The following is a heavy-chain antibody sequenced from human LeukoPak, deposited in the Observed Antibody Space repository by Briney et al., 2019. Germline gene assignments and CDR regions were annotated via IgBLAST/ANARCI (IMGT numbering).Heavy chain of an antibody. CDR2: IYYSGST. D-gene: IGHD4/OR15-4a*01. V-gene: IGHV4-59*01. CDR3: ASGVLTVSLFDY. J-gene: IGHJ4*02. Sequence: SEALSLTCTVSGGSTSSYYWSWIRQPPGKGLEWIGYIYYSGSTNYNPSLKSRVTISVDTSKNQFSLKLSSVTAADTAVYYCASGVLTVSLFDYWGQGTLVTVSS. CDR1: GGSTSSYY.